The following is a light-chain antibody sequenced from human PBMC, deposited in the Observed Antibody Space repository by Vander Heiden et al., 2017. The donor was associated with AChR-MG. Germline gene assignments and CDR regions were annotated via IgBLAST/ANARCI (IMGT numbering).Light chain of an antibody. Sequence: QSVLTQPPSPSGTPGLRVPLSCSGTEPTIGRNAVSWYMQVPGTAPRLLIYSDSRRPSGVPGRFSGSKSGTTAFLAISGLQSEDEADFFCSAWDDGLSASVFGGGTKLTVL. CDR1: EPTIGRNA. CDR2: SDS. CDR3: SAWDDGLSASV. J-gene: IGLJ3*02. V-gene: IGLV1-44*01.